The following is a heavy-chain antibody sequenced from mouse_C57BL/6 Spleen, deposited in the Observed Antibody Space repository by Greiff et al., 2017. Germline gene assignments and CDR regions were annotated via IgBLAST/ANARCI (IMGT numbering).Heavy chain of an antibody. Sequence: QVQLQQSGPELVKPGASVKISCKASGYSFTSYYIHWVKQRPGQGLEWIGWIYPGSGNTKYNEKFKGKATLTADTSSSTAYMQLSSLTSEDSAVYYCARYDYDLFDDWGQGTTLTVSS. D-gene: IGHD2-4*01. J-gene: IGHJ2*01. CDR1: GYSFTSYY. CDR3: ARYDYDLFDD. CDR2: IYPGSGNT. V-gene: IGHV1-66*01.